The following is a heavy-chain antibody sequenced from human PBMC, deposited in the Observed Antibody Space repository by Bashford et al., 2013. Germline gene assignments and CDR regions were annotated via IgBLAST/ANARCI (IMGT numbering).Heavy chain of an antibody. J-gene: IGHJ4*02. D-gene: IGHD5-18*01. Sequence: SETLSLTCAVSGVSFSAYYWSWIRQPPGEGGWSGVGEINHSGSTNYNPSLKSRVTISVDTSKNQFSLKLSSVTAADTAVYYCARVGDTAMAPXSYXGQGPWSPSPQ. CDR2: INHSGST. CDR3: ARVGDTAMAPXSY. V-gene: IGHV4-34*01. CDR1: GVSFSAYY.